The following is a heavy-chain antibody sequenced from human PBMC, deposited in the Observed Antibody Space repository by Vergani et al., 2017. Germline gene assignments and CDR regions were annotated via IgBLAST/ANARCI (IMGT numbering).Heavy chain of an antibody. V-gene: IGHV1-69*01. Sequence: QVQLVQSGAEVKKPGSSVKVSCKASGGTFSSYAISWVRQAPGQGLEWMGGIIPIFGTANYAQKFQGRVTITADESTITAYMELSSLRSEDTAVYYCASNYGGTTYYYYYGMDVWGQGTTVTVSS. D-gene: IGHD4-23*01. CDR1: GGTFSSYA. CDR3: ASNYGGTTYYYYYGMDV. J-gene: IGHJ6*02. CDR2: IIPIFGTA.